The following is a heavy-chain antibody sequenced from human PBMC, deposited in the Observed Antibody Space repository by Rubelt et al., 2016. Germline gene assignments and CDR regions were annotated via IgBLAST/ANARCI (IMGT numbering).Heavy chain of an antibody. V-gene: IGHV4-39*01. Sequence: QLQLQESGPGLVKPSETLSLTCTVSGGSISSSSYYWGWIRQPPGKGLEWIGSIYYSGSTYYNPSLKSRVTISVDTSKNQFPRKLGAVTAADTAVYYCKGDGPPGDYWGQGTLVTVSS. J-gene: IGHJ4*02. CDR3: KGDGPPGDY. CDR2: IYYSGST. CDR1: GGSISSSSYY. D-gene: IGHD2-21*02.